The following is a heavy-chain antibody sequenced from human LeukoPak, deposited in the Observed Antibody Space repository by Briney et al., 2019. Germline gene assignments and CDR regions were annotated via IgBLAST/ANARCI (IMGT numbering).Heavy chain of an antibody. CDR1: GFTFSSYA. D-gene: IGHD6-13*01. CDR2: ISYDGSNK. CDR3: SRASDSSNWSGFDP. V-gene: IGHV3-30*04. J-gene: IGHJ5*02. Sequence: GGSLRLSCAASGFTFSSYAMHWVRQAPGKGLEWVAVISYDGSNKYYADSVKGRFTISRDNSKNTLYLQMSSLRVEDTAVYYCSRASDSSNWSGFDPWGQGTLVTVSS.